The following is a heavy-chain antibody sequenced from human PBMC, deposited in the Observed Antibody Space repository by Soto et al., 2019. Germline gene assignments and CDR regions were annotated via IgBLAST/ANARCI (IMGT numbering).Heavy chain of an antibody. CDR3: ARGILRPNRYMEV. J-gene: IGHJ6*03. V-gene: IGHV4-31*03. Sequence: QVQLQESGPGLVKPSQTLSLTCIVSGDSISRGGYFWTWIRQHPGKGLEWIGYIYDSGSAFYNPSLKSRVTMSVDTSKNQFSLNLRSVTAAETAVFYCARGILRPNRYMEVWGKGTAVAVSS. CDR1: GDSISRGGYF. CDR2: IYDSGSA. D-gene: IGHD1-26*01.